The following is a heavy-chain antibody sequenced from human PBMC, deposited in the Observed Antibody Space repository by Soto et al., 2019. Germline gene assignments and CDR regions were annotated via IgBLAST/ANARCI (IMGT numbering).Heavy chain of an antibody. V-gene: IGHV1-8*01. Sequence: QVQLVQSGAEVKKPGASVKVSCKASGYTFISYDINWVRQATGQGLEWMGGMNPNTGDTGYAQKFQGRVTMTRNTPINTAKLELSSLRADDTAVYFGARGDGYIFDYWGQGTLVTVSS. CDR2: MNPNTGDT. CDR3: ARGDGYIFDY. CDR1: GYTFISYD. J-gene: IGHJ4*02. D-gene: IGHD5-12*01.